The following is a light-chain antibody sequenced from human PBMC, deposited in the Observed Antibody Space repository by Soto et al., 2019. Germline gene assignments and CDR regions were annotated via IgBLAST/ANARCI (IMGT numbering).Light chain of an antibody. V-gene: IGLV3-21*04. J-gene: IGLJ2*01. CDR3: QVWDSSSDHVA. Sequence: SYELTQPPSVSVAPGKTARITCGGNNIGSKSVHWYQQKPGQTPILVIYFDSDRPSGIPERFSGSNSGNTATLTISRVEAGDEADYYCQVWDSSSDHVAFGGRTKLTVL. CDR1: NIGSKS. CDR2: FDS.